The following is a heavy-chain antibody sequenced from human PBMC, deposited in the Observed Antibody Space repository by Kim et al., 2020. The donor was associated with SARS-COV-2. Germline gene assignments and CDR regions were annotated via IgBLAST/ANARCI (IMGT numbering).Heavy chain of an antibody. Sequence: SICYADSVQGRFTTSGDNAKITVYLQMNSLRAEDTGVYYCASDYLNEGDFWGQGTLVTVSS. D-gene: IGHD3-16*02. J-gene: IGHJ4*02. V-gene: IGHV3-74*01. CDR3: ASDYLNEGDF. CDR2: SI.